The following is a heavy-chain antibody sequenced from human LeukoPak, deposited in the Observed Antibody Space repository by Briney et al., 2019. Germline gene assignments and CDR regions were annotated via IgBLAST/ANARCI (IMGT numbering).Heavy chain of an antibody. Sequence: SETLSLTCTVSGGSISSYYWSWIRQPPGKGLEWIGYIYYSGSTNYNPSLKSRVTISVDTPKNQFSLKLSSVTAADTAVYYCASIIVVVPAALQNFAYWGQGTLVTVSS. D-gene: IGHD2-2*02. CDR3: ASIIVVVPAALQNFAY. CDR1: GGSISSYY. V-gene: IGHV4-59*08. CDR2: IYYSGST. J-gene: IGHJ4*02.